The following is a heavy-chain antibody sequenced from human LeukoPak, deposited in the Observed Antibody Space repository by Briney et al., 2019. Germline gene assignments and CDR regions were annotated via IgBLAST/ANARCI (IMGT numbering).Heavy chain of an antibody. D-gene: IGHD6-13*01. V-gene: IGHV3-13*01. CDR1: GFTFSSYD. Sequence: PGGSLRLSCAASGFTFSSYDMHWVRQATGKGLERVSAIGTAGDTYYPGSVKGRFTISRENAKNSLYLQMNSLRAGDTAVYYCARGQYSSSWSADNYGMDVWGQGTTVTVSS. J-gene: IGHJ6*02. CDR2: IGTAGDT. CDR3: ARGQYSSSWSADNYGMDV.